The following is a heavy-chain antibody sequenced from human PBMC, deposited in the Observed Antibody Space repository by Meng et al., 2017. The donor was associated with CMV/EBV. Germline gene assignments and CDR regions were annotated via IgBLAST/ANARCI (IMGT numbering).Heavy chain of an antibody. V-gene: IGHV3-21*01. CDR3: ARDYRWWLGY. CDR2: ISSSSSYI. D-gene: IGHD2-15*01. Sequence: GESLKISCAASGFTFSSYSMNWVRQAPGKGLEWVSSISSSSSYIYYADSVKGRFTLSRDNAKNSLYLQMNSLSAEDTAVYYCARDYRWWLGYWGQGTLVTVSS. J-gene: IGHJ4*02. CDR1: GFTFSSYS.